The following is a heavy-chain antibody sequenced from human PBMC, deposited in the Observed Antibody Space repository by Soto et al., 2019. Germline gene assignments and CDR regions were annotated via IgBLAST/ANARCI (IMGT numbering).Heavy chain of an antibody. CDR2: ISYDGSNK. J-gene: IGHJ4*02. CDR3: AKRPDMTPVNY. V-gene: IGHV3-30*18. Sequence: QVQLVESGGGVVQPGRSLRLSCAASGFTFSSYGMHWVRQAPGKGLEWVAVISYDGSNKYYADSVKGRFTISRDNSKNTLYLQMNSLRAEDTAVYYCAKRPDMTPVNYWGQGTLVTVSS. D-gene: IGHD4-17*01. CDR1: GFTFSSYG.